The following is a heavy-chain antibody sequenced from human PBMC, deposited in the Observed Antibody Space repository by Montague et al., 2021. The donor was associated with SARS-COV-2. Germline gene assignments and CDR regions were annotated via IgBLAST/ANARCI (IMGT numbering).Heavy chain of an antibody. D-gene: IGHD3-3*01. CDR3: ARGADYDFWSGFLGYKCFDP. J-gene: IGHJ5*02. Sequence: SETLSLTCAVYGGSLSGYYWAWIRQTPAKGLEWIGEINHSGSTNYNPSLKSRLTVSVDTSKKQFSLKLNSMTAADTAVYYCARGADYDFWSGFLGYKCFDPWGLGTPVTVSS. CDR2: INHSGST. CDR1: GGSLSGYY. V-gene: IGHV4-34*01.